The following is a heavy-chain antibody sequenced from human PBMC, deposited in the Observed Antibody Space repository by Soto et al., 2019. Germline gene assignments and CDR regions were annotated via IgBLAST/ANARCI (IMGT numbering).Heavy chain of an antibody. D-gene: IGHD6-13*01. V-gene: IGHV1-18*01. CDR1: GYTFTSYG. J-gene: IGHJ1*01. Sequence: QVQLVQSGAEVKKPGASVKVSCKASGYTFTSYGISWVRQAPGQGLEWMGWISAYNGNTKYAQKFQGRVTMATDTSTRTAYMELRSLGSDDTAVYYCAREQYSGNWEHWVQGTLVTVSS. CDR2: ISAYNGNT. CDR3: AREQYSGNWEH.